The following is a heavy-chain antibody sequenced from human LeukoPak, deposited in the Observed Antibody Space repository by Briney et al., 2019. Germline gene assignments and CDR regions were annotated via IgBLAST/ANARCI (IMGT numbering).Heavy chain of an antibody. J-gene: IGHJ4*02. V-gene: IGHV3-23*01. CDR3: AKAVGRYCSGGSCYMDW. CDR1: RFSFSNHS. D-gene: IGHD2-15*01. Sequence: GGSLRLSCAASRFSFSNHSMNWVRQAPGKGLEWVAAINGGGSNTYYADSVKGRFTISRDNSKNTLYLQMNSLRAEDTAVYYCAKAVGRYCSGGSCYMDWWGQGTLVTVSS. CDR2: INGGGSNT.